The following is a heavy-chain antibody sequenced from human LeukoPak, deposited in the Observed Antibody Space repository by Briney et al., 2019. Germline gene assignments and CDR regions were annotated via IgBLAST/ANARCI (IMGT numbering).Heavy chain of an antibody. Sequence: ASVKVSCKASGYTFTGYYMHWVRQAPGQGLEWMGWINRNSGGTNYAQKFQGRVTMTRDTSISTAYMELSRLRSDDTAVYYCARDRPGIAAAGIIDYWGQGTLVTVSS. V-gene: IGHV1-2*02. D-gene: IGHD6-13*01. CDR1: GYTFTGYY. CDR3: ARDRPGIAAAGIIDY. J-gene: IGHJ4*02. CDR2: INRNSGGT.